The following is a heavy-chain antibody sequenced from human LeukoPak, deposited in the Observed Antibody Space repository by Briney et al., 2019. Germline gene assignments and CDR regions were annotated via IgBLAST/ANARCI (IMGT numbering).Heavy chain of an antibody. D-gene: IGHD2-8*01. CDR3: PKAPYCPNELCGNFAN. V-gene: IGHV3-23*01. CDR1: GFTFTTYP. Sequence: RGSLRLSCAASGFTFTTYPMSWVRQAPGKGLEWVSAISASGGGTYYADSVKGRFTISRDNSRSTVFLQMSSLRAEDTAVYYCPKAPYCPNELCGNFANWGQGILVTVS. J-gene: IGHJ4*02. CDR2: ISASGGGT.